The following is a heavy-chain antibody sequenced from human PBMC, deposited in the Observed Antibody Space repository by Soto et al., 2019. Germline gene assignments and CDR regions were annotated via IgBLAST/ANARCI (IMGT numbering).Heavy chain of an antibody. CDR1: GGSISSSSYY. CDR2: IYYSGST. J-gene: IGHJ5*02. D-gene: IGHD1-26*01. V-gene: IGHV4-39*01. CDR3: AGLIVGAVGWFDP. Sequence: QLQLQESGPGLVKPSETLSLTCTVSGGSISSSSYYWGWIRQPPGKGLEWIGSIYYSGSTYYNPSLKSRVAISVATSNNPLSLKLRSVPAADTAVYYCAGLIVGAVGWFDPCGQGTLVTVSS.